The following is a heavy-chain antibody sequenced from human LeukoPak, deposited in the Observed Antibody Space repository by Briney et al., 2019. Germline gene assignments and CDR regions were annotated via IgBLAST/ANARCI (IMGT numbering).Heavy chain of an antibody. Sequence: GGSLRLSCAASGFTFDDYAMHWVRQAPGKGLEWVSLISWDGGSTYYADSVKGRFTISRDNSKNSLYLQMNSLRAEDTALYYCAKDIGPRYCSGGSCYWDNDAFDIWGQGTMVAVSS. CDR2: ISWDGGST. J-gene: IGHJ3*02. D-gene: IGHD2-15*01. CDR1: GFTFDDYA. CDR3: AKDIGPRYCSGGSCYWDNDAFDI. V-gene: IGHV3-43D*03.